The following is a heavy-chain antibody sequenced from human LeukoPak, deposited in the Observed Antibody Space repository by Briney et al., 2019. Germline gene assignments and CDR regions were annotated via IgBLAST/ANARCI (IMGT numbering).Heavy chain of an antibody. D-gene: IGHD3-22*01. CDR3: VGQFYYDSSGYDWFDP. CDR2: ISWDGGST. Sequence: PGGSLRLSCAASGFTFEDYTMHWVRQAPGKGLEWVSLISWDGGSTYYADSVKGRFTISRDNSQNSLYLQMNSLRTEDTALYYCVGQFYYDSSGYDWFDPWGQGTLVTVSS. CDR1: GFTFEDYT. V-gene: IGHV3-43*01. J-gene: IGHJ5*02.